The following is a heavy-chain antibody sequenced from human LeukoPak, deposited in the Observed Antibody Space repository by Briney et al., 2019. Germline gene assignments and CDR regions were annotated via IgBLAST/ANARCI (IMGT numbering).Heavy chain of an antibody. J-gene: IGHJ5*02. Sequence: PSQTLSLTCTVSGGSISSGSYYWSWIRQPAGKGLEWIGRIYTSGSTNYNPSLKSRVTISVDTSKNQFSLKLSSVTAADTAVYYCARDPRYCSSTSCYLGGLDPWGQGTLVTVSS. CDR1: GGSISSGSYY. CDR2: IYTSGST. V-gene: IGHV4-61*02. D-gene: IGHD2-2*01. CDR3: ARDPRYCSSTSCYLGGLDP.